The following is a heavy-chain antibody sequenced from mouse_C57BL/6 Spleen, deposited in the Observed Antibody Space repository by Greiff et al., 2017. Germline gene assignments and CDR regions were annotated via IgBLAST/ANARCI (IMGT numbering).Heavy chain of an antibody. V-gene: IGHV1-55*01. CDR3: ARRGYDYPFAY. D-gene: IGHD2-4*01. CDR1: GYTFTSYW. J-gene: IGHJ3*01. Sequence: VQLQQPGAGLVKPGASVKMSCTASGYTFTSYWITWVQQRPGQGLEWLGDIYAGGGSTDYNEKFKSKATLPVDTSSSTAYMQLSSLTSEDTAVYYCARRGYDYPFAYWGQGTLVTVSA. CDR2: IYAGGGST.